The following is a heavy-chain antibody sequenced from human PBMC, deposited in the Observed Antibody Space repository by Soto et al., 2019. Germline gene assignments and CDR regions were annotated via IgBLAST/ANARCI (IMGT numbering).Heavy chain of an antibody. CDR2: IYYSVST. CDR3: ARDRGYYDSSRGPHYYYGMDV. V-gene: IGHV4-31*03. Sequence: SETLSLTCTVSGGSISSGGYYWSWIRQHPGKGLEWIGYIYYSVSTYYNPSLKSRVTISVDTSKNQFSLKLSSVTAADTAVYYCARDRGYYDSSRGPHYYYGMDVWGQGTTVTVSS. CDR1: GGSISSGGYY. D-gene: IGHD3-22*01. J-gene: IGHJ6*02.